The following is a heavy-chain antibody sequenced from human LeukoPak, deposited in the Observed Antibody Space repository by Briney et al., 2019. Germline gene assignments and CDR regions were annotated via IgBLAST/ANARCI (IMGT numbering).Heavy chain of an antibody. J-gene: IGHJ5*02. Sequence: SVKVSCKASGFPLSGSAVQWVRQAGGQRLEWIGWIVVGSNNTNYAQKFQERVTITRDMSTSTAYMELSSLRSEDTAVYYCAAPYSTRWFDLWGRGTLVTVSS. CDR2: IVVGSNNT. D-gene: IGHD6-13*01. CDR1: GFPLSGSA. V-gene: IGHV1-58*01. CDR3: AAPYSTRWFDL.